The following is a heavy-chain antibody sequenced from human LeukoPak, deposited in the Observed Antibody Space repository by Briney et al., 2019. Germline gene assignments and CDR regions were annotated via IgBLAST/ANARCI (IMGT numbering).Heavy chain of an antibody. D-gene: IGHD3-22*01. J-gene: IGHJ3*02. CDR2: TYTGGNS. Sequence: GGSLRLSCAASGFTFSSYSMNWVRQAPGRGLEWVSVTYTGGNSYYADSVKGRFIISRDISKNTLYLQMNSLRAEDSALYYCARGGRGSAAVVAPRSFDIWGQGTMVTVSS. V-gene: IGHV3-53*01. CDR3: ARGGRGSAAVVAPRSFDI. CDR1: GFTFSSYS.